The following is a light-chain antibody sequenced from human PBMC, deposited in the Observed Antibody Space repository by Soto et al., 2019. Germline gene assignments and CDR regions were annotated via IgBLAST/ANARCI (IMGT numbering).Light chain of an antibody. Sequence: SYELTQPPSVSVSPGQTASITCSGDKLGDKYACWYQQKPRQSPVLVIYQDSKRPSGIPERFSGSNSGNAATLTIRGTQAMDEADYCCQAWDSSTHVVFGGGTKLTVL. CDR3: QAWDSSTHVV. CDR2: QDS. V-gene: IGLV3-1*01. J-gene: IGLJ2*01. CDR1: KLGDKY.